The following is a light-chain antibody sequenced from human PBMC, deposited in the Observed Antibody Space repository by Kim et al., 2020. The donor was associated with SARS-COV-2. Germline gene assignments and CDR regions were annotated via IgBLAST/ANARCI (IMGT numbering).Light chain of an antibody. CDR1: RSVARY. CDR3: QQSYSTPPYS. V-gene: IGKV1-39*01. Sequence: ASIGDRITSACRASRSVARYLNWYQQKPGKAPKLLIYDTSTLHSGVPSRFSGSGSGTDFTLTISGVQPDDFAIYFCQQSYSTPPYSFGQGTKLEI. CDR2: DTS. J-gene: IGKJ2*03.